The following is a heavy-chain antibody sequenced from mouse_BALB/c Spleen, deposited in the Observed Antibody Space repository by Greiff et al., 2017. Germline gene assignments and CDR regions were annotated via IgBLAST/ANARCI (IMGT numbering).Heavy chain of an antibody. CDR3: ANSGVITTATWAY. CDR1: GYTFTSYN. D-gene: IGHD1-2*01. J-gene: IGHJ3*01. Sequence: LQESGAELVKPGASVKMSCKASGYTFTSYNMHWVKQTPGQGLEWIGAIYPGNGDTSYNQKFKGKATLTADKSSSTAYMQLSSLTSEDSAVYYCANSGVITTATWAYWGQGTLVTVSA. CDR2: IYPGNGDT. V-gene: IGHV1-12*01.